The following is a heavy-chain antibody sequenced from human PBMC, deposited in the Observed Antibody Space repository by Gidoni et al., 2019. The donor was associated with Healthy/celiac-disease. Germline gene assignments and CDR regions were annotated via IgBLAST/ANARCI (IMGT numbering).Heavy chain of an antibody. V-gene: IGHV1-3*01. J-gene: IGHJ6*03. CDR2: INAGNGNT. D-gene: IGHD1-20*01. CDR3: ARGAHSYNWNPYYYYYMDV. Sequence: QVQLVQSGAEVKKPGASVKVSCKASGYTFTSYAMHWVRQAPGQRLEWMGWINAGNGNTKYSQKFQGRVTITRDTSASTAYMELSSLRSEDTAVYYCARGAHSYNWNPYYYYYMDVWGKGTTVTVSS. CDR1: GYTFTSYA.